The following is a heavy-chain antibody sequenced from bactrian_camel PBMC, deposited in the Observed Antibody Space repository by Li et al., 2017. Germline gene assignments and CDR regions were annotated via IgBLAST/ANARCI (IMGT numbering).Heavy chain of an antibody. CDR1: GYSDSGFC. CDR2: IYIGGHST. V-gene: IGHV3S19*01. D-gene: IGHD4*01. J-gene: IGHJ4*01. Sequence: VQLVESGGGSVRAGGSLNLSCVASGYSDSGFCEGWFRQVPGKEREGVASIYIGGHSTTYADSVKGRFTISRDNAKNTLYLQMNSLRPEDTAVYYCVTDVYSSSSSPRGTQVTVS.